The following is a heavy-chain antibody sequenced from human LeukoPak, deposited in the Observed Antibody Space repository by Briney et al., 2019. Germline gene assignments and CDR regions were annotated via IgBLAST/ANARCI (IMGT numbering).Heavy chain of an antibody. CDR2: IYHSGST. D-gene: IGHD2-2*01. CDR3: ARAASDIVVVPAAWFSLDY. V-gene: IGHV4-38-2*01. J-gene: IGHJ4*02. CDR1: GYSISSGYY. Sequence: PSETLSLTCAVSGYSISSGYYWGWIRQPPGKGLEWIGSIYHSGSTYYNPSLKSRVTISVDTSKNQFSLKLSSVTAADTAVYYCARAASDIVVVPAAWFSLDYWGQGTLVTVSS.